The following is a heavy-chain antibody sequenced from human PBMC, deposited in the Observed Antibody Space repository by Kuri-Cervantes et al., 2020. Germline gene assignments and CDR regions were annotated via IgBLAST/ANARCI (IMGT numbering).Heavy chain of an antibody. J-gene: IGHJ4*02. CDR2: ISFDGSHR. CDR1: GLTFSSYG. V-gene: IGHV3-30*18. D-gene: IGHD6-13*01. CDR3: AKDRAAAGTYLDY. Sequence: GGSLRLSCAASGLTFSSYGMHWVRQAPGKGLEWVAVISFDGSHRYSADSVKGRFTISRDNSKNTLYLQMNSLRAEDTAVYYCAKDRAAAGTYLDYWGQGTLVTVSS.